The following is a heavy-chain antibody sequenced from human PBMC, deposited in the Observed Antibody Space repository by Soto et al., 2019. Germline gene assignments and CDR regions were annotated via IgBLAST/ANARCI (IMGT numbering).Heavy chain of an antibody. Sequence: EVQLVESGGGLVQPGGSLRLSCAASGFTFSSYWMHWVRQAPGKGLVWVSRSNSDGSSTSYADSVKGRFTISRDNAKNTRYLQMNSLGAEDRAVYYCARDLLPQHDYWGQGTLVTVSS. CDR3: ARDLLPQHDY. J-gene: IGHJ4*02. V-gene: IGHV3-74*01. CDR2: SNSDGSST. D-gene: IGHD1-26*01. CDR1: GFTFSSYW.